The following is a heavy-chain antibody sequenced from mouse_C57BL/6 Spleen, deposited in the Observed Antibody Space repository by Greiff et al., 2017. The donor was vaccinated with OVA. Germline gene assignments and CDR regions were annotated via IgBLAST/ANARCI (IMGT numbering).Heavy chain of an antibody. Sequence: EVHLVESGGGLVKPGGSLKLSCAASGFTFSSYAMSWVRQTPEKRLEWVATISDGGSYTYYPDNVKGRFTISRDNAKNNLYLQMSHLKSEDTAMYYCARGGYGNYEAMDYWGQGTSVTVSS. J-gene: IGHJ4*01. CDR2: ISDGGSYT. V-gene: IGHV5-4*01. CDR1: GFTFSSYA. D-gene: IGHD2-1*01. CDR3: ARGGYGNYEAMDY.